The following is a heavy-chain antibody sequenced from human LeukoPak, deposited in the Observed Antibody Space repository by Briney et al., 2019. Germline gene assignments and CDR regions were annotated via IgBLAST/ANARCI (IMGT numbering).Heavy chain of an antibody. V-gene: IGHV4-4*02. CDR3: ARGRRTAVVTDFDY. D-gene: IGHD2-21*02. J-gene: IGHJ4*02. Sequence: PSETLSLTCGVSGGSISNTNWWTWFRQPPGKGLEWIGYIHYSGSSRSHPSLNSRVTMSVDTSKSQFSLKLTSVTAADTAVYYCARGRRTAVVTDFDYWGQGTLVTVSS. CDR2: IHYSGSS. CDR1: GGSISNTNW.